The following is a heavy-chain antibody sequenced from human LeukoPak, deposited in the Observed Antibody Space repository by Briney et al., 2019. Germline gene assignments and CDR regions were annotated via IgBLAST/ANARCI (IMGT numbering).Heavy chain of an antibody. CDR1: GFSVSNYY. V-gene: IGHV3-53*01. CDR3: ARCYYDGSGFYYSFDY. D-gene: IGHD3-22*01. Sequence: GGSLRLSCAASGFSVSNYYMSWVRQAPGKGLEWVSVIYSGGNTYYTDSVKGRFTISRDNPKNTVFLQMGSLRGEDTAVYYCARCYYDGSGFYYSFDYWGQGTLVTVSS. CDR2: IYSGGNT. J-gene: IGHJ4*02.